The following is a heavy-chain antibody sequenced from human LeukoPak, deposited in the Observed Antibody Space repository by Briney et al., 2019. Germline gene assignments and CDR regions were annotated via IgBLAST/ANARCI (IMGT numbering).Heavy chain of an antibody. V-gene: IGHV3-48*03. D-gene: IGHD5-12*01. J-gene: IGHJ4*02. Sequence: GGSLRLSCAASGFTFSSYEMNWVRQAPGKGLEWVSYISSSGSTTYYADSVKGRFTISRDNSKNTLYLQMNSLRAEDTAVYYVATSAFDYWGQGTLITVSS. CDR1: GFTFSSYE. CDR2: ISSSGSTT. CDR3: ATSAFDY.